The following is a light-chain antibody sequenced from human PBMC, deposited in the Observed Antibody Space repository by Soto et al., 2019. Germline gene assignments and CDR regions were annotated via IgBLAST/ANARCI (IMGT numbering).Light chain of an antibody. V-gene: IGLV2-14*01. Sequence: QSVLTQPASVSGSPGQSITLSCTGGSSDVGYHKYVSWYQQYPGKAPKLMIYEVSNRPSGVSNRFSGSKSGNTASLTISGLQAEDEADYYCSSYTSSGTWVFGGGTQLTVL. CDR1: SSDVGYHKY. J-gene: IGLJ7*01. CDR2: EVS. CDR3: SSYTSSGTWV.